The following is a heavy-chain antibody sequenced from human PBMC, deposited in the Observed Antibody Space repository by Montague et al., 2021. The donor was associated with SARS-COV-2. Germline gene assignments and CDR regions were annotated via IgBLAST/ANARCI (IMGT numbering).Heavy chain of an antibody. J-gene: IGHJ4*02. D-gene: IGHD3-9*01. CDR2: IYYSGST. CDR1: GRSISRYY. Sequence: SETLSLTRTVSGRSISRYYWNWIRQPPGKGLEWIAYIYYSGSTNYNPSLKSRVTISVDTSKSQFSLKLSSVTAADTAVYYCARSRENYNILTGYPYYFDYWGQGTLVTVSS. V-gene: IGHV4-59*01. CDR3: ARSRENYNILTGYPYYFDY.